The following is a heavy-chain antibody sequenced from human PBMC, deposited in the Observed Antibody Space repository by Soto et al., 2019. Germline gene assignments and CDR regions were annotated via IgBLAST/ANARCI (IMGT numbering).Heavy chain of an antibody. V-gene: IGHV3-30*18. D-gene: IGHD3-3*01. CDR1: GFTFSSYG. CDR2: ISYDGSNK. CDR3: AKDLRNDFWRGPLDY. Sequence: QVQLVESGGGVVQPGRSLRLSCAASGFTFSSYGMHWVRQAPGKGLEWVAVISYDGSNKYYADSVKGRFTISRDNSKNTLYLQMNSLRAEDTAVYYCAKDLRNDFWRGPLDYWGQGTLVTVSS. J-gene: IGHJ4*02.